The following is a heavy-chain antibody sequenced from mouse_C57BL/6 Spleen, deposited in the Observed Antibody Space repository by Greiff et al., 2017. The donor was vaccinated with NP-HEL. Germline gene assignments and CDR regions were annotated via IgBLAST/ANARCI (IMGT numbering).Heavy chain of an antibody. CDR3: ARGYYGSSGAY. V-gene: IGHV5-17*01. Sequence: EVQRVESGGGLVKPGGSLKLSCAASGFTFSDYGMHWVRQAPEKGLEWVAYISSGSSTIYYADTVKGRFTISRDNAKNTLFLQMTSLRSEDTAMYYCARGYYGSSGAYWGQGTLVTVSA. CDR2: ISSGSSTI. CDR1: GFTFSDYG. J-gene: IGHJ3*01. D-gene: IGHD1-1*01.